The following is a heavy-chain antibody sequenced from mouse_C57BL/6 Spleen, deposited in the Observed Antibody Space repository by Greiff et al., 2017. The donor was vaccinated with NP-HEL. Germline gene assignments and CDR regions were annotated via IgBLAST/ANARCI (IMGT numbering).Heavy chain of an antibody. D-gene: IGHD2-12*01. CDR3: ERSPSYHNYAMDY. J-gene: IGHJ4*01. Sequence: QVQLQQPGTELVKPGASVKLSCKASGYTFTSYWLHWVKQRPGQGLEWIGNINPSNGGTYYNEKFKSKATLTVDKSSSTAYMQLSSLTAEDSAVSYCERSPSYHNYAMDYWGQGTSVTVSS. CDR2: INPSNGGT. V-gene: IGHV1-53*01. CDR1: GYTFTSYW.